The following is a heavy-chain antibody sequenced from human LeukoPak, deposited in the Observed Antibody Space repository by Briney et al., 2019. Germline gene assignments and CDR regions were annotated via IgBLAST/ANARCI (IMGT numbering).Heavy chain of an antibody. J-gene: IGHJ5*02. CDR1: GGTFSSYA. V-gene: IGHV1-69*04. CDR3: ARDLAAAGKGGYWFDP. D-gene: IGHD6-13*01. CDR2: IIPILGIA. Sequence: ASVKVSCKASGGTFSSYAISWVRRAPGQGLEWMGRIIPILGIANYAQKFQGRVTITADKSTSTAYMELSSLRSEDTAVYYCARDLAAAGKGGYWFDPWGQGTLVTVSS.